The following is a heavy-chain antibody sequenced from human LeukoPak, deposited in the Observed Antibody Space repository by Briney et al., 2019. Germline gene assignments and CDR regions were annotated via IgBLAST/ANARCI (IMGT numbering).Heavy chain of an antibody. J-gene: IGHJ3*02. CDR1: GYTFTGDY. D-gene: IGHD1-1*01. CDR3: ARDPNPAQLEWGFDI. Sequence: ASVKVSCKASGYTFTGDYMHWVRQAPGQGLEWMGWINPNSGGTNYAQKFQGRVTLTRDTSINTAYMELSSLRSDDTAVYYCARDPNPAQLEWGFDIWGQGTMVTVSS. V-gene: IGHV1-2*02. CDR2: INPNSGGT.